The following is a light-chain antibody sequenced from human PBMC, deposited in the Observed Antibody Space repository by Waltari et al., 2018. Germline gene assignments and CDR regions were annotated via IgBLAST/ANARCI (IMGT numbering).Light chain of an antibody. Sequence: QSALTQPASVSGSPGQSITISCTGTNSDVGSYNLVSWYQQHPGIAPNITLYEVTKQTSQFTNRFSRCQCGNDASPPISRLQAEDEADYNCSSYAGGTTAIFGAGTKVTVI. CDR1: NSDVGSYNL. CDR3: SSYAGGTTAI. J-gene: IGLJ2*01. CDR2: EVT. V-gene: IGLV2-23*02.